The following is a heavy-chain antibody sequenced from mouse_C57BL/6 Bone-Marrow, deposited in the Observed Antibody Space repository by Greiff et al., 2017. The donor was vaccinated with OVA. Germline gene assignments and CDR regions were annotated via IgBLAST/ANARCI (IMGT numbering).Heavy chain of an antibody. Sequence: VQLQQPGAELVKPGASVKLSCKASGYTFTSYWMHWVKQRPGRGLEWIGRIDPNSGGTKYNEKFKSKATLTVDKPSSTAYMQLSSLTSGDSAVYYCARSGRLLRRFYAMDYWGQGTSVTVSS. J-gene: IGHJ4*01. V-gene: IGHV1-72*01. CDR3: ARSGRLLRRFYAMDY. CDR2: IDPNSGGT. D-gene: IGHD3-1*01. CDR1: GYTFTSYW.